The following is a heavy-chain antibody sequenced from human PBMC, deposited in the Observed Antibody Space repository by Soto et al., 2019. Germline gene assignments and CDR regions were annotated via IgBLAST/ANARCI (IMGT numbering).Heavy chain of an antibody. CDR1: GFSFSTGGVG. CDR3: AHSTYYYDSSGFCAAQPSFDY. J-gene: IGHJ4*02. V-gene: IGHV2-5*02. Sequence: QITLKESGPTLVKPTQTLTLTCTFSGFSFSTGGVGVGWIRQPPGKALEWLALIYWDDDKRYSPSLKSRLTITKDTAKXXVXPXXTNMDPVDTATYYCAHSTYYYDSSGFCAAQPSFDYWGQGTLVTVSS. D-gene: IGHD3-22*01. CDR2: IYWDDDK.